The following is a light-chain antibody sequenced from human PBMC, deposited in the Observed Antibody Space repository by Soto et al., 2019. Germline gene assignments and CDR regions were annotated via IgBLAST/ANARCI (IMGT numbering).Light chain of an antibody. CDR3: AVWDDSLNAVL. CDR2: STE. CDR1: TSNIANNV. Sequence: QSVLIQPPSTSGTPGQRVTLTCSGGTSNIANNVVNWYRHLPGAAPRLLIFSTEHRPSGVPDRFSASKSGTSASLAISGLQSEDEGDYYCAVWDDSLNAVLFGGGTKVTVL. J-gene: IGLJ2*01. V-gene: IGLV1-44*01.